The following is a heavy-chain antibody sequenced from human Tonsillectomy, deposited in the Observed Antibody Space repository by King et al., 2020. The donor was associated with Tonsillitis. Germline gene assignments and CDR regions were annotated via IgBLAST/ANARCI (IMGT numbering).Heavy chain of an antibody. J-gene: IGHJ4*02. Sequence: VQLQESGPGLVKPSETLSLTCTVSGGSISSYYWSWIRQPPGKGLEWIGYIYYSGSTNYNPSLKSRVTISVDTSKNQFSLKLSSVTAADTAVYYCARAKRVPYSIPFGFDHWGQGTLVTVSS. CDR3: ARAKRVPYSIPFGFDH. CDR2: IYYSGST. D-gene: IGHD6-13*01. V-gene: IGHV4-59*08. CDR1: GGSISSYY.